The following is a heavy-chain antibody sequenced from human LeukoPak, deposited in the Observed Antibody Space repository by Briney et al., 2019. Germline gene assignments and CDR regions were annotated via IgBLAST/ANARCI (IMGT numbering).Heavy chain of an antibody. V-gene: IGHV3-23*01. CDR2: ISGSGGGT. Sequence: RAGGSLRLSWAASGFTFSSYAMSWVRQAPGRGLEWVSGISGSGGGTYYADSVKGRFTISRDNSKNTLYLQMNSLRAEDTAIYYCAKKEEQWLNDYWGQGTLVTVSS. D-gene: IGHD6-19*01. CDR1: GFTFSSYA. CDR3: AKKEEQWLNDY. J-gene: IGHJ4*02.